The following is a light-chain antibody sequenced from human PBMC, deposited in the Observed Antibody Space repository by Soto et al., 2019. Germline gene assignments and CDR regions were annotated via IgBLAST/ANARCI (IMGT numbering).Light chain of an antibody. V-gene: IGKV3-15*01. CDR1: QSVSSN. CDR2: DVT. J-gene: IGKJ1*01. Sequence: EIVMTQSPATLSVSPGERATLSCRASQSVSSNLAWYQQKPGQAPRLLIYDVTTRATGIPARFSGSGSGTEFTLTISRLQSEDFAVYYCQQYNNWLRTFGQGTKVEIK. CDR3: QQYNNWLRT.